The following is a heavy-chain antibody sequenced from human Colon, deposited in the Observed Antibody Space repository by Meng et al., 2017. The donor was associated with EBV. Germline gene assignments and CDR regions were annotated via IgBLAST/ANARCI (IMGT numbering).Heavy chain of an antibody. CDR1: GGYLSSSNW. V-gene: IGHV4-4*02. D-gene: IGHD2-21*02. Sequence: VQLEVVGPGVVKPSGPSSLTCAVSGGYLSSSNWWRWVRQPPGKGLEWIGEIYHSGSTNYNPSLKSRVTISVDESKNQFSLRLSSVTAADTAVYYCARVGAYCGGDCYHPRWGQGTLVTVSS. CDR3: ARVGAYCGGDCYHPR. CDR2: IYHSGST. J-gene: IGHJ4*02.